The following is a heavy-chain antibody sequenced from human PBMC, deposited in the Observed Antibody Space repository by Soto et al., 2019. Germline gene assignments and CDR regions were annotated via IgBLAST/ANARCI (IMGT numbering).Heavy chain of an antibody. CDR3: AREATVTTDYYYYMAV. V-gene: IGHV4-59*01. Sequence: ASETLSLTCTVSGGSISSYYWIWIRQPPGKGLEWIGYIYYSGSTNYNPSLKSRVTISVDTSENQFSLKLSSVTAADTAVYYCAREATVTTDYYYYMAVWGKGTTVTVSS. CDR2: IYYSGST. J-gene: IGHJ6*03. D-gene: IGHD4-4*01. CDR1: GGSISSYY.